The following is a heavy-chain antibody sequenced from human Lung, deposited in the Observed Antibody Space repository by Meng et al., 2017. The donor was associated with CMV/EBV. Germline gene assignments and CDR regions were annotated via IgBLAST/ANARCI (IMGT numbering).Heavy chain of an antibody. Sequence: GESLKISCAASGFNFRTYWMSWVRQSPGLGLEWVATIKEDRLEVYYVDSVKGRFTISRDNARNSLYLQMNSLRVEDTAVYYCARDDIVAVPTAHLDPTPVYYYYGMDVXGQGXTVTVSS. V-gene: IGHV3-7*01. J-gene: IGHJ6*02. CDR3: ARDDIVAVPTAHLDPTPVYYYYGMDV. CDR1: GFNFRTYW. CDR2: IKEDRLEV. D-gene: IGHD2-2*01.